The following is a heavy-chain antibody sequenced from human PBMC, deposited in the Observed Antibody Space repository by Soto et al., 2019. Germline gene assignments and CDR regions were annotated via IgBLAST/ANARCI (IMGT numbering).Heavy chain of an antibody. CDR3: AREVVTETTLGYFGF. J-gene: IGHJ4*02. CDR1: GGSFSSDA. Sequence: QVHLVQSGPEVMEPGSSVNVSCKASGGSFSSDAITWVRQAPGQGLEWIGEIIPMFDTTNYAPEFQGRVTINANTTTTTVYMEVDRLTPDDTDVYYCAREVVTETTLGYFGFWGQGALVTVSP. CDR2: IIPMFDTT. D-gene: IGHD2-21*02. V-gene: IGHV1-69*06.